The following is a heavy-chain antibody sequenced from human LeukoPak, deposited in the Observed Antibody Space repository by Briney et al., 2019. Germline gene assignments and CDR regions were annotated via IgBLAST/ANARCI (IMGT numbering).Heavy chain of an antibody. D-gene: IGHD3-10*01. Sequence: GGSLRLSSTPFGFTFNRYAMSLVRQPPVKGMERVLAISGNGGNTYYADSVKGRFTISRDNSKNTLYLQVNSLRAEDTAVYYCAKDHSSGYPEAFDFWAQGTMVSVSS. CDR1: GFTFNRYA. CDR2: ISGNGGNT. J-gene: IGHJ3*01. CDR3: AKDHSSGYPEAFDF. V-gene: IGHV3-23*01.